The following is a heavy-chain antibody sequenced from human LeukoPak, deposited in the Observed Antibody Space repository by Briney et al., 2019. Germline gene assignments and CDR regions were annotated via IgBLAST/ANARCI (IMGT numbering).Heavy chain of an antibody. D-gene: IGHD5-18*01. V-gene: IGHV4-59*01. CDR3: ARDKGYGDYFDY. Sequence: SETLSLTCTVSGGSISSYYWSWIRQPPGKGLEWIGYIYYSGSINYNPSLKSRVTISVDTSKNQFSLKLSSVTAADTAVYYCARDKGYGDYFDYWGQGTLVTVSS. CDR2: IYYSGSI. J-gene: IGHJ4*02. CDR1: GGSISSYY.